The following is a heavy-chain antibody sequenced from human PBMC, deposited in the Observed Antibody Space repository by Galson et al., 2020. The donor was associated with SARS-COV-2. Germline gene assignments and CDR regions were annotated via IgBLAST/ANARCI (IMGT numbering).Heavy chain of an antibody. CDR1: GLTLSEFY. CDR2: ISSSGHSI. Sequence: GGSLRLSCAAPGLTLSEFYMSWIRQAPGKGLEWLSYISSSGHSIYYADSVKGRFTISRDNVKNSVYLEMNSLRADDTAVYYCARAYSRYQYYYGMDVWGQGTTVTVSS. CDR3: ARAYSRYQYYYGMDV. D-gene: IGHD2-21*01. J-gene: IGHJ6*02. V-gene: IGHV3-11*01.